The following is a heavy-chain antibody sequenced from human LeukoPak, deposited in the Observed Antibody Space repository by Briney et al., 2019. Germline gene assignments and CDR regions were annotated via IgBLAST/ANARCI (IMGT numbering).Heavy chain of an antibody. CDR2: IWYDGSNK. CDR1: GFTFSSYG. V-gene: IGHV3-33*01. Sequence: GGSLRLSCAASGFTFSSYGMHWVRQAPGKGLEWVAVIWYDGSNKYYADSVKGRFTISRDNSKNTLYLQMNSLRAEDTAVYYCARDRGVVVVAATTFDYWGQGTLVTVSS. J-gene: IGHJ4*02. CDR3: ARDRGVVVVAATTFDY. D-gene: IGHD2-15*01.